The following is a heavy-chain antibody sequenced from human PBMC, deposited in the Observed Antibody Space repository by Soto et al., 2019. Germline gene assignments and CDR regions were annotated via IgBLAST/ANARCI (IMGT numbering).Heavy chain of an antibody. D-gene: IGHD2-2*01. J-gene: IGHJ5*02. Sequence: EVQLVESGGGLVKPGGSLRLSCAASDFSVTNAWMSWVRQAPGKGLEWVGRIKSKSDGGTTDYAAPVKGRFTISRDDSKNTLYLQMNSLKTEDTAGYYCTTYLYCSSTSCYPENWFDPWGQGTLVTVSS. CDR2: IKSKSDGGTT. CDR3: TTYLYCSSTSCYPENWFDP. V-gene: IGHV3-15*01. CDR1: DFSVTNAW.